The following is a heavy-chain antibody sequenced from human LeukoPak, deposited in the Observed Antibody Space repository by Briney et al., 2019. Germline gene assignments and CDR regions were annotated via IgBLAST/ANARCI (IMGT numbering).Heavy chain of an antibody. V-gene: IGHV4-59*08. CDR2: IYYSGST. CDR3: ARLKREAMVRGVIIPYDAFDI. CDR1: GGSISSYY. J-gene: IGHJ3*02. Sequence: SETLSLTCTVSGGSISSYYWSWIRQPPGKGLEWIGYIYYSGSTNYNPSLKSRVTISVDTSKNQFSLKLSSATAADTAVYYCARLKREAMVRGVIIPYDAFDIWGQGTMVTVSS. D-gene: IGHD3-10*01.